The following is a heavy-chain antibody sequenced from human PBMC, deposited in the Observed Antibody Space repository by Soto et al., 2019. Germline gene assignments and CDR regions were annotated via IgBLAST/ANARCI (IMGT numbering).Heavy chain of an antibody. V-gene: IGHV4-59*01. J-gene: IGHJ3*02. CDR3: ARGYYDSSGQSNTFDI. D-gene: IGHD3-22*01. Sequence: SETLSLTCTVSGASISSSYWSLILHSPGKGLEWIGYVFYSGSTNYNPSLKSRVTISVDTSKNQFSLKLKSVTAADTAVYYCARGYYDSSGQSNTFDIWGQGTMVTVSS. CDR1: GASISSSY. CDR2: VFYSGST.